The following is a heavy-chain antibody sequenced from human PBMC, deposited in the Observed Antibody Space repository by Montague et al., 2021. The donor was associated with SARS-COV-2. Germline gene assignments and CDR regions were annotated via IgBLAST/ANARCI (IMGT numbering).Heavy chain of an antibody. J-gene: IGHJ4*02. Sequence: LRLSWSASGFTFSSYEMNWVRQAPGKGLEWVSYISSSGSTIYYADSVKGRFTISRDNAKNSLYLQMNSLRAEDTAVYYCARAEMYYDFWSGYPWTLYYFDYWGQGTLVTVSS. CDR1: GFTFSSYE. V-gene: IGHV3-48*03. CDR3: ARAEMYYDFWSGYPWTLYYFDY. D-gene: IGHD3-3*01. CDR2: ISSSGSTI.